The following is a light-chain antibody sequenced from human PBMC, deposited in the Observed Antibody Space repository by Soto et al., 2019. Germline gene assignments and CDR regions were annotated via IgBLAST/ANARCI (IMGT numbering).Light chain of an antibody. J-gene: IGKJ1*01. Sequence: TQSPATLSVSPGDRATLSCRASQSINSNLAWYQQQPGQAPRLLIYSASSRATGIPDRFSGSGSGTDYTLTISRLEPEDSAVYYCQQYGDSCWTFGQGTKVDIK. CDR1: QSINSN. V-gene: IGKV3-20*01. CDR2: SAS. CDR3: QQYGDSCWT.